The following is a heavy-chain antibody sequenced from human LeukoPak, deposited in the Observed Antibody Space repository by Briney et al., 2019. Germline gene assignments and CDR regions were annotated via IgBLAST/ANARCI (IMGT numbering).Heavy chain of an antibody. Sequence: AASVEVSCKASGYTFTGYCMHWVRQAPGQGLEWMGWINPNSGGTNYAQKFQGWVTMTRDTSISTAYMELSRLRSDDTAVYYCARDPAAGTRGPRWYYYYYMDVWGKGTTVTVSS. CDR1: GYTFTGYC. CDR2: INPNSGGT. CDR3: ARDPAAGTRGPRWYYYYYMDV. J-gene: IGHJ6*03. V-gene: IGHV1-2*04. D-gene: IGHD6-13*01.